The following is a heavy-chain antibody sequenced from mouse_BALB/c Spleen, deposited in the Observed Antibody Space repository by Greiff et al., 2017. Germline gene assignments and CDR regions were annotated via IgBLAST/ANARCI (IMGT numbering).Heavy chain of an antibody. V-gene: IGHV5-4*02. Sequence: EVKLQESGGGLVKPGGSLKLSCAASGFTFSDYYMYWVRQTPEKRLEWVATISDGGSYTYYPDSVKGRFTISRDNAKNNLYLQMSSLKSEDTAMYYCARGGLYGYDEFAYWGQGTLVTVSA. CDR2: ISDGGSYT. CDR1: GFTFSDYY. J-gene: IGHJ3*01. D-gene: IGHD2-2*01. CDR3: ARGGLYGYDEFAY.